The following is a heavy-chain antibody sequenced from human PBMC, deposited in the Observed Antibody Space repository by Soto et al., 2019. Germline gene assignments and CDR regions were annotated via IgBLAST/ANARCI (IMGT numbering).Heavy chain of an antibody. CDR1: GFTFSSFG. CDR2: IRSKANSYAT. D-gene: IGHD6-6*01. J-gene: IGHJ4*02. V-gene: IGHV3-73*01. Sequence: WWSLRLSSVASGFTFSSFGIHWFRQSPGKGLEWVGRIRSKANSYATAYAASVKGRFTISRDDSKNTAYLQMNSLKTEDTAVYYCTIPEYSSSSTDYWGQGTLVTVSA. CDR3: TIPEYSSSSTDY.